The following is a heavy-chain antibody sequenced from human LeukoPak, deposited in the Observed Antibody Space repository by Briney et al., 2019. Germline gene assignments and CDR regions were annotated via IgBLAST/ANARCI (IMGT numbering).Heavy chain of an antibody. CDR3: ARRRAAAGINDAFDI. J-gene: IGHJ3*02. CDR2: IYPGDSDT. CDR1: GYSFTSYW. Sequence: GESLKTSCKGSGYSFTSYWIGWVRQMPGKGLEWMGIIYPGDSDTRYSPSFQGQVTISADKSISTAYLQWSSLKASDTAMYYCARRRAAAGINDAFDIWGQGTMVTVSS. D-gene: IGHD6-13*01. V-gene: IGHV5-51*01.